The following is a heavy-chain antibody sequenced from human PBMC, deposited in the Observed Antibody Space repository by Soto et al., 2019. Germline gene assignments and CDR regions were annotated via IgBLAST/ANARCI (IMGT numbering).Heavy chain of an antibody. CDR3: AREGIAAAEGDYYYGMDV. D-gene: IGHD6-13*01. CDR1: GGTFSSYA. V-gene: IGHV1-69*01. J-gene: IGHJ6*02. Sequence: QVQLVQSGAGVKKPGSSVKVSCKASGGTFSSYAISWVRQAPGQGLEWMGGIIPIFGTANYAQKFQGRVTITADESTSTAYMELSSLRSEDTAVYYCAREGIAAAEGDYYYGMDVWGQGTTVTVSS. CDR2: IIPIFGTA.